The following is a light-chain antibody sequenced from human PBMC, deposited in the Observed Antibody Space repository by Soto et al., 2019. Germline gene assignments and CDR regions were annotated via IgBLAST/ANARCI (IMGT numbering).Light chain of an antibody. Sequence: QSVLTQPPSVSGAPGQRVTISCTGSSSNIGAGYGVHWYQQLPGTAPKLLIYGNSNRTSGVPDRLSGSKSGTSASLAITGLQAEDESDYYCQSYDSSLSGWVFGGGTKLTVL. J-gene: IGLJ3*02. CDR3: QSYDSSLSGWV. V-gene: IGLV1-40*01. CDR2: GNS. CDR1: SSNIGAGYG.